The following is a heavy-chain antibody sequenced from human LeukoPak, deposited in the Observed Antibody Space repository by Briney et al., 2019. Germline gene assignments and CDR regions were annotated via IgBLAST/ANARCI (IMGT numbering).Heavy chain of an antibody. D-gene: IGHD3-10*01. CDR2: IRYDGSNK. J-gene: IGHJ6*04. CDR3: AKASYGSGSYYNLGMDV. CDR1: GFTFSSYC. Sequence: GGSLRLSCAASGFTFSSYCMHWVRQAPGKGLEWVAFIRYDGSNKYYADSVKGRFTISRDNSKNTLYLQMNSLRAEDTAVYYCAKASYGSGSYYNLGMDVWGKGTTVTISS. V-gene: IGHV3-30*02.